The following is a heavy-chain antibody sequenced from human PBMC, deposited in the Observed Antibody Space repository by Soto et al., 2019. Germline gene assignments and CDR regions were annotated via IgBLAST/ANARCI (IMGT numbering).Heavy chain of an antibody. CDR2: LSYDGSNK. Sequence: QVQLVESGGGVVQPGRSLRLSCAASGFTFSSYGMHWVRQAQGKGLEWVAVLSYDGSNKYYADSVKSRFTISRDNSKNTLYLQTNSLRGEDRAVYYCAEDHGPRKGWYEGFHDGMDVWGQGTTVTVSS. V-gene: IGHV3-30*18. J-gene: IGHJ6*02. D-gene: IGHD6-19*01. CDR3: AEDHGPRKGWYEGFHDGMDV. CDR1: GFTFSSYG.